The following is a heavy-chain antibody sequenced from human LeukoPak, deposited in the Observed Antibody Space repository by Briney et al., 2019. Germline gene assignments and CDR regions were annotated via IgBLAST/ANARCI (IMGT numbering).Heavy chain of an antibody. V-gene: IGHV3-53*01. CDR3: AMVRGVMVGYFDY. CDR1: GFTVSSNY. Sequence: GGSLRLSCAASGFTVSSNYMSWVRQAPGKGLEWVSVIYSGGSTYYADSVKGRFTISRDNSKNTLYLQMNSLRAEDTAVYYCAMVRGVMVGYFDYWGQGTLVTVSS. J-gene: IGHJ4*02. D-gene: IGHD3-10*01. CDR2: IYSGGST.